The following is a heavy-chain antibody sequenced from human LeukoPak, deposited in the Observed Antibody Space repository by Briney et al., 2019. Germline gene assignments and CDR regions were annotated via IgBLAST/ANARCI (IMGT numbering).Heavy chain of an antibody. CDR3: ARETSSYYFDY. J-gene: IGHJ4*02. V-gene: IGHV4-59*06. Sequence: NTSETLSLTCTVSGGSISSYYWTWIRQPPGKGLEWIGYIYYSGSTYYNPSLKSRVTISVDTSKNQFSLKLSSVTAADTAVFYCARETSSYYFDYWGQGTLVTVSS. D-gene: IGHD6-13*01. CDR1: GGSISSYY. CDR2: IYYSGST.